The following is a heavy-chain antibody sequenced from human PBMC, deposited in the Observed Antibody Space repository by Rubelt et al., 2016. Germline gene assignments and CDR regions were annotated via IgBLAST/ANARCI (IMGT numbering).Heavy chain of an antibody. D-gene: IGHD5-24*01. V-gene: IGHV4-4*02. CDR3: ARGGDGYNWRDWYVDL. Sequence: QLQLQESGPGLVKPSGTLSLTCAVSGGSISSSNWWSWVRQPPGKGLEWIGEIYHSGSTNYNPSLMSRVTILVDTSKNQFSLRLSSVTAADTAVYYCARGGDGYNWRDWYVDLWGRGTLVTVSS. J-gene: IGHJ2*01. CDR2: IYHSGST. CDR1: GGSISSSNW.